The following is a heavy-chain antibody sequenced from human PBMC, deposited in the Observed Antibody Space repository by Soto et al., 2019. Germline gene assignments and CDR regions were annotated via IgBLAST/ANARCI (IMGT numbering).Heavy chain of an antibody. CDR1: GGSFSGYY. CDR2: INHSGST. J-gene: IGHJ4*02. Sequence: PSETLSLTCAVYGGSFSGYYWSWIRQPPGKGLEWIGEINHSGSTNYNPSLKSRVTISVDTSKNQFSLKLSSVTAADTAVYYCARGKLSDYVWGSYRYHFDYWGQGTVGTVSS. V-gene: IGHV4-34*01. D-gene: IGHD3-16*02. CDR3: ARGKLSDYVWGSYRYHFDY.